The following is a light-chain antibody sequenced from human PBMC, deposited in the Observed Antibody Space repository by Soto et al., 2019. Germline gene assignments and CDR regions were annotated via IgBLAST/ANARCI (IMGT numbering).Light chain of an antibody. CDR1: QNVLSN. Sequence: IGVTQSPVTLSVSPGERATLSCRASQNVLSNLAWYQQKPGPSPRLLIYGASARATGIPARFSGSGSGTEFTLTISSLQSEDFALYYCPQYNNWPIPFGQGTRLEI. V-gene: IGKV3-15*01. CDR2: GAS. J-gene: IGKJ5*01. CDR3: PQYNNWPIP.